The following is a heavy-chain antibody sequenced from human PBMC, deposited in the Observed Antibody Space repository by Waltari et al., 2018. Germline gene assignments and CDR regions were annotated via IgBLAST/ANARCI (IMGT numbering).Heavy chain of an antibody. CDR2: INHSGST. CDR3: ARGRRSDP. V-gene: IGHV4-34*01. Sequence: QVQLQQWGAGLLKPSETLSLTCAVSGGSFSGYYWSWIRQPPGKGLEWIGEINHSGSTNYNPSLKSRVTISVDTSKNQFSLKLSSVTAADTAVYYCARGRRSDPWGQGTLVTVSS. J-gene: IGHJ5*02. CDR1: GGSFSGYY.